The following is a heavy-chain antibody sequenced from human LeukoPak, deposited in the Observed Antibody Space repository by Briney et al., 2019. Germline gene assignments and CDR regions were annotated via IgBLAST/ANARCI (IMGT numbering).Heavy chain of an antibody. CDR1: GFTFSSYG. D-gene: IGHD4-17*01. J-gene: IGHJ4*02. CDR3: AKEYGDYYRFDY. CDR2: ISGSGGST. V-gene: IGHV3-23*01. Sequence: PGGSLRLSCAASGFTFSSYGMSWVRQAPGKGLEWISGISGSGGSTYYADSVKGRFSISRDNSRNTLYLQMNSLRAEDTAVYYCAKEYGDYYRFDYWGQGTLVTVSS.